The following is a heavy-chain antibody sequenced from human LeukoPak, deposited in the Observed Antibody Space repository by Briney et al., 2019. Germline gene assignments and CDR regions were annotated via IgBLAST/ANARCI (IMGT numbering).Heavy chain of an antibody. CDR1: GYTFTGYY. CDR2: INPNSGGT. CDR3: ARLTLRRDIVVVWWFDP. V-gene: IGHV1-2*02. D-gene: IGHD2-2*01. Sequence: ASVKVSCKASGYTFTGYYMHWVRQAPGQGLEWMGWINPNSGGTNYAQKFQGRVTMTRDTSISTAYMELSRLRSDDTAVYYCARLTLRRDIVVVWWFDPWGQGTLVTVSS. J-gene: IGHJ5*02.